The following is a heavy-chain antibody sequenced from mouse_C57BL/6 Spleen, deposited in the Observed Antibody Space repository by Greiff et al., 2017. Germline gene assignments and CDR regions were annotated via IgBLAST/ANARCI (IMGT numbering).Heavy chain of an antibody. Sequence: VQLQQSGPELVKPGASVKIPCKASGYTFTDYNMDWVKQSHGKSLEWIGDINPNNGGTIYNQKFKGKATLTVDKSSSTAYMELRSLTSEDTAVYYCARREFQIYYDSGWIAYRGQGTLVTVSA. CDR1: GYTFTDYN. CDR2: INPNNGGT. CDR3: ARREFQIYYDSGWIAY. J-gene: IGHJ3*01. V-gene: IGHV1-18*01. D-gene: IGHD2-4*01.